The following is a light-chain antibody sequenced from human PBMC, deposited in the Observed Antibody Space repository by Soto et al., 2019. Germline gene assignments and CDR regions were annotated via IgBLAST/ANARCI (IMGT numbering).Light chain of an antibody. CDR3: QQANSFPPT. CDR1: QGISSW. Sequence: DIQMTQSPSSVSASVGDRVTITCRARQGISSWLAWYQKKPGKAPKLLIYAASSLQSGVPSRFSGSGSGTDFTLTISSLQPEDFETYYCQQANSFPPTFGGGTKVEIK. V-gene: IGKV1-12*01. CDR2: AAS. J-gene: IGKJ4*01.